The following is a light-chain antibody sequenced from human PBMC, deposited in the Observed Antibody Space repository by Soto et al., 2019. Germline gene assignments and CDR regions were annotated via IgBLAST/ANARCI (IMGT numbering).Light chain of an antibody. V-gene: IGKV1-39*01. CDR2: GAS. Sequence: GDRVTITCRASQSISYYLNWYQQKPGRAPNLLMYGASSLQSGVPSRFTGSGSGTEFTLTITSLQPGDFATYYCQQTYTTPLTFGGGTKVDIK. CDR1: QSISYY. J-gene: IGKJ4*01. CDR3: QQTYTTPLT.